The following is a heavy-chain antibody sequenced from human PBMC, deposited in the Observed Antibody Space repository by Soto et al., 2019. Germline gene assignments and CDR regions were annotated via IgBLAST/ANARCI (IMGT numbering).Heavy chain of an antibody. CDR3: ARDPAYSHCYN. V-gene: IGHV1-3*01. D-gene: IGHD5-18*01. Sequence: QVQLVQSGAEVKKPGASVKVSCKASGYTFTSYAIHWVRQAPGQRLEWMGWSNADNVKTKYSQKFQGRVTITRDTSTSTAYLELSSLISEDTAVYYCARDPAYSHCYNWGQGTLVTVSS. CDR2: SNADNVKT. CDR1: GYTFTSYA. J-gene: IGHJ4*02.